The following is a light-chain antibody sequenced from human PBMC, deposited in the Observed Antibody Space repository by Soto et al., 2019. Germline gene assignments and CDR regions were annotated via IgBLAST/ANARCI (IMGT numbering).Light chain of an antibody. Sequence: DLRMTQSPSSLSASLGGRVTITCQASQDISNYLNWYQQKPGKAPKLLIYDASNLETGVPSRFSGSGSGTDFTFTISSLQPEDIATYYCQQYDNLPLTFGGGTKVDIK. V-gene: IGKV1-33*01. J-gene: IGKJ4*01. CDR1: QDISNY. CDR2: DAS. CDR3: QQYDNLPLT.